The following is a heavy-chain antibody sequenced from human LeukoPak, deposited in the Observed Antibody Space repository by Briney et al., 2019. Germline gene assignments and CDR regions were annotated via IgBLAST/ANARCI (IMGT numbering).Heavy chain of an antibody. CDR2: INPIDGAT. CDR1: GYSFTSYD. Sequence: ASVKVSCKASGYSFTSYDINWVRQAPGQGLEWMGYINPIDGATGYARKFQGRLAVTRDTSITTAYMELSSLTSEDTAVYYCAKEWRGYSSNDAFDVWGQGTPVIVSS. V-gene: IGHV1-8*01. CDR3: AKEWRGYSSNDAFDV. D-gene: IGHD5-18*01. J-gene: IGHJ3*01.